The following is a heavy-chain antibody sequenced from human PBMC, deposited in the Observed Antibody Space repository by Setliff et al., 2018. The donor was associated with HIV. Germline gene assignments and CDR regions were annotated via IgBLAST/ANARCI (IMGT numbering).Heavy chain of an antibody. Sequence: SETLSLTCAVYGGSFSVYYWSWIRQSPGRGLEWIGEINHGGSTIYNPSLKSRVTISIDTSKNQFSLNLTSVTAADTAIYYCARGLDVWGTYRYRNYFDDWGQGTLVTVSS. CDR3: ARGLDVWGTYRYRNYFDD. V-gene: IGHV4-34*01. CDR1: GGSFSVYY. D-gene: IGHD3-16*02. CDR2: INHGGST. J-gene: IGHJ4*02.